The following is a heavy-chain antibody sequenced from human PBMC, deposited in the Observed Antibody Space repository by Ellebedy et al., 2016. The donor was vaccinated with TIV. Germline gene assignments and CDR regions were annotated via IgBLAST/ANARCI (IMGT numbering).Heavy chain of an antibody. Sequence: AASVKVSCKASGYTFTSYGISWVRQAPGQGLEWMGWISAYNGNTNYAQKLQGRVTMTTDTSASTAYMELSSLRSEDTAVYYCARYSGSGTYYRNGMDVWGQGTTVTVSS. CDR3: ARYSGSGTYYRNGMDV. CDR2: ISAYNGNT. CDR1: GYTFTSYG. V-gene: IGHV1-18*01. J-gene: IGHJ6*02. D-gene: IGHD3-10*01.